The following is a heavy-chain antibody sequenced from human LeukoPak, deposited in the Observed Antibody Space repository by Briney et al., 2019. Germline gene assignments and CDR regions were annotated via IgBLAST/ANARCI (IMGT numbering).Heavy chain of an antibody. V-gene: IGHV1-2*06. CDR3: AREVGYSSSYYGRFDL. CDR2: VNPNNFLP. J-gene: IGHJ4*02. Sequence: ASVKVSCKASGYTFTGYYMHWVRQAPGQGVEWMGRVNPNNFLPNYAQKFQGRLTMTSDTAISTAYIELSSLRSDDTALYFCAREVGYSSSYYGRFDLWGQGTLVSVSS. CDR1: GYTFTGYY. D-gene: IGHD2-2*01.